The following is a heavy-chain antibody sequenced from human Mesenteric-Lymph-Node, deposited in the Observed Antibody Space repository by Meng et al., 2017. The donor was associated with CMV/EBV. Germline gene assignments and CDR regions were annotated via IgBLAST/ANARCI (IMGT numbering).Heavy chain of an antibody. J-gene: IGHJ4*02. CDR3: ARDLGDYDTPY. V-gene: IGHV1-69*10. D-gene: IGHD3-9*01. Sequence: ASGGTFTNYSMSCVRQAPGQGLEWMAGIIPILGIANYAQKFQGRVTITADKSTSTAYMELSSLRSEDTAVYYCARDLGDYDTPYWGQGTLVTVSS. CDR1: GGTFTNYS. CDR2: IIPILGIA.